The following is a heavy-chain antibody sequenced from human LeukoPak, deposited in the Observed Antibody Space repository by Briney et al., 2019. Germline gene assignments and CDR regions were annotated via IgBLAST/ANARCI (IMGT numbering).Heavy chain of an antibody. J-gene: IGHJ4*02. D-gene: IGHD2-15*01. CDR1: GGSISSYY. V-gene: IGHV4-59*12. CDR3: ARVGYCSGGSCYSFRKNRFNDY. Sequence: SEALSLTCTVSGGSISSYYWSWIRQPPGKGLEWIGYIYYSGSTNYNPSLKSRVTISVDTSKNQFSLKLSSVTAADTAVYYCARVGYCSGGSCYSFRKNRFNDYWGQGTLVTVSS. CDR2: IYYSGST.